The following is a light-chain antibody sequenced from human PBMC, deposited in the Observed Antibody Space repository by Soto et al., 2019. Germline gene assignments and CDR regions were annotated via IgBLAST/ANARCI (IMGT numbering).Light chain of an antibody. CDR3: QQYYSTPLT. CDR1: QSVLYSSNNKNY. V-gene: IGKV4-1*01. Sequence: DIVMTQSPDSLAVSLGERATINCKSSQSVLYSSNNKNYLAWYQQKPGQPPKLLIYWASTRESGVPDRFSGSGSGSDFTLTIISLQAEDGAVYYCQQYYSTPLTFGGVTKVEIK. J-gene: IGKJ4*01. CDR2: WAS.